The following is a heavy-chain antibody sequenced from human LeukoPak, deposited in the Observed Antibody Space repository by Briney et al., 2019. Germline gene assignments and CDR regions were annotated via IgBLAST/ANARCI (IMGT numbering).Heavy chain of an antibody. J-gene: IGHJ4*02. D-gene: IGHD2-15*01. V-gene: IGHV1-24*01. CDR3: ATVYCSGGSCYSEFGY. CDR2: FDPEDGET. CDR1: GYTLTGLS. Sequence: ASVKVSCKVSGYTLTGLSMHWVRQAPGKGLEWMGGFDPEDGETIYAQKFQGRVTMTEDTSTDTAYMELSSLRSEDTAVYYCATVYCSGGSCYSEFGYWGQGTLVTVSS.